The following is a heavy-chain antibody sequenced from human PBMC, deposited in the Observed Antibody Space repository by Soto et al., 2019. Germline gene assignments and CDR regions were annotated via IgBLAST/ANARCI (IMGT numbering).Heavy chain of an antibody. V-gene: IGHV3-48*02. Sequence: PGGSLRLSCAAFGFPFISYRMNWVRHAPREGLEWVSYISSSSSTIYYADSVKGRFTISRDNAKNSLYLQMNSLRDEDTAVYYCARESRFLEWLSLNWFDPWGQGTLVTVSS. CDR2: ISSSSSTI. J-gene: IGHJ5*02. CDR3: ARESRFLEWLSLNWFDP. CDR1: GFPFISYR. D-gene: IGHD3-3*01.